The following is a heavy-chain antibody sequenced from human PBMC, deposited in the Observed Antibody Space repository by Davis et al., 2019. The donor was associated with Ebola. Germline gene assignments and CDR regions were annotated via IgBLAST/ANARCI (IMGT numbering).Heavy chain of an antibody. CDR1: GVSISSSNW. CDR2: IYYSGST. D-gene: IGHD4-23*01. Sequence: SETLSLTCTVSGVSISSSNWWSWVRQPPGKGLEWIGEIYYSGSTNYNPSLKSRVTISVDKSKNQFSLKLSSVTAADTAVYYCARIDGGTGLYYYYYMDVWGKGTTVTVSS. V-gene: IGHV4-4*02. J-gene: IGHJ6*03. CDR3: ARIDGGTGLYYYYYMDV.